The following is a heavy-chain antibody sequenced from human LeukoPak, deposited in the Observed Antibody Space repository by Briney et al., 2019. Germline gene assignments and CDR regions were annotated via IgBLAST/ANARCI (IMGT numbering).Heavy chain of an antibody. D-gene: IGHD4-17*01. CDR3: ARATDDYGDYHPMDY. CDR2: IYPGDSDT. CDR1: GYIFTSYW. Sequence: GESLKISCKGSGYIFTSYWIGWVRQMPGKGLEWMGIIYPGDSDTRYSPSFQGQVTISADKSISTAYLQWSSLKASDTAMYSCARATDDYGDYHPMDYWGQGTLVTVSS. V-gene: IGHV5-51*01. J-gene: IGHJ4*02.